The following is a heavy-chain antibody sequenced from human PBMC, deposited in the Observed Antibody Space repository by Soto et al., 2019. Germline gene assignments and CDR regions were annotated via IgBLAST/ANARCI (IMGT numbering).Heavy chain of an antibody. CDR3: ARVASIHCTGTDCYDSSIDH. V-gene: IGHV3-7*01. D-gene: IGHD3-22*01. J-gene: IGHJ4*02. CDR2: IKQDGSEI. Sequence: EVQLVESGGGLVQPGGSLRLSCAASGFTFNTYWMSWVRQAPGKGLEWVANIKQDGSEIHYVDSAKGRSTISRDNAGSSLYLQMTSLRPEDTAVYYCARVASIHCTGTDCYDSSIDHWGQGALVTVSS. CDR1: GFTFNTYW.